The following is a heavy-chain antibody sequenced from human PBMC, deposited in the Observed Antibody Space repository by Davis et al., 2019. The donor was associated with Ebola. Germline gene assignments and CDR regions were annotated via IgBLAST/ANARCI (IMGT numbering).Heavy chain of an antibody. J-gene: IGHJ6*02. CDR3: ARGVPIAAAGRYYYYYGMDV. V-gene: IGHV4-34*01. CDR2: INHSGST. Sequence: SETLSLTCAVYGGSFSGYYWSWIRQPPGKGLEWIGEINHSGSTNYNPSLKSRVTISVDTSKNQFSLKLSSVTAADTAVYYCARGVPIAAAGRYYYYYGMDVWGQGTTVTVSS. CDR1: GGSFSGYY. D-gene: IGHD6-13*01.